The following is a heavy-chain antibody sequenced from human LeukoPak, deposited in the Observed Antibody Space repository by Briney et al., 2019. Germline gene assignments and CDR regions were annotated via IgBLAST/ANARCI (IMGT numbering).Heavy chain of an antibody. Sequence: SQTLSLTCTVSGGSISSGGYYWSWIRQYPGKGLEWIGYIYYSENTYYNPSLKSRVIISVDTSKNQFSLKLSSVTAADTAVYYCASLHPFDYWGQGTLVTVSS. J-gene: IGHJ4*02. D-gene: IGHD4-11*01. CDR3: ASLHPFDY. V-gene: IGHV4-31*03. CDR2: IYYSENT. CDR1: GGSISSGGYY.